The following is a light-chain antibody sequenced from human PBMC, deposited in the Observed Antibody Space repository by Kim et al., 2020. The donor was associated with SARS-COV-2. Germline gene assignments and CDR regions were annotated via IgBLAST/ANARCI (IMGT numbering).Light chain of an antibody. Sequence: QSVLTQALSVSGAPRQRVTISCSGSTSNIGSHAVNWYQLLPGKAPKLLIYYDDLLPSGVSDRFSGSKSDTSASLAISGLQSEDEAEYYCASWDDSLNGWVFGGGTKLTVL. CDR1: TSNIGSHA. V-gene: IGLV1-36*01. CDR2: YDD. CDR3: ASWDDSLNGWV. J-gene: IGLJ3*02.